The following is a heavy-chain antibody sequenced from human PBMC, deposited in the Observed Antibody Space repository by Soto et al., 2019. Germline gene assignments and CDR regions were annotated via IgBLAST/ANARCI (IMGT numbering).Heavy chain of an antibody. J-gene: IGHJ4*02. D-gene: IGHD6-19*01. Sequence: GGSLRLSCAASGFTFTSYAMTWVRQAPGKGLEWVSSISSSSSYIYYADSVKGRFTISRDNAKNSLYLQMNSLRAEDTAVYYCARWIPSSGPSLFDYWGQGTLVTVSS. V-gene: IGHV3-21*01. CDR2: ISSSSSYI. CDR3: ARWIPSSGPSLFDY. CDR1: GFTFTSYA.